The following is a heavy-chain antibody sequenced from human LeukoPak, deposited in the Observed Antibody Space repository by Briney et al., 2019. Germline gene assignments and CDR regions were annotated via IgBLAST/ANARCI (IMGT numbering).Heavy chain of an antibody. CDR2: IIPIFGTA. CDR1: GGTFSSYA. Sequence: GASVKVSCKASGGTFSSYAISWVRQAPGQGLEWMGRIIPIFGTANYAQTFQGRVTITTDDSTSTAYMELSSLRSEDTAVYYCARGSPYYDSSGYPPFDYWGQGTLVTASS. D-gene: IGHD3-22*01. J-gene: IGHJ4*02. V-gene: IGHV1-69*05. CDR3: ARGSPYYDSSGYPPFDY.